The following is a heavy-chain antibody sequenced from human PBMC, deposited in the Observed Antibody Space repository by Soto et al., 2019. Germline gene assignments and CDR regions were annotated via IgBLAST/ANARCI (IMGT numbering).Heavy chain of an antibody. CDR1: GYTSTNYG. Sequence: VASVKVSFKASGYTSTNYGMRWVRQAPGQRLEWMGWISAYNGNTNYAQKLQGRVTMTTDTSTSTAYMELRSLRSDDTAVYYCARETTIFGVVTDYWGQGTLVTVSS. CDR2: ISAYNGNT. V-gene: IGHV1-18*01. CDR3: ARETTIFGVVTDY. J-gene: IGHJ4*02. D-gene: IGHD3-3*01.